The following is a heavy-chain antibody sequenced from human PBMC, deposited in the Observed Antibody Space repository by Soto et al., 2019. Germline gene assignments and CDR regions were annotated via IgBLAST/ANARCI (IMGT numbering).Heavy chain of an antibody. J-gene: IGHJ4*02. Sequence: TSETLSLTCTVSGGSISSGGYYWSWIRQHPGKGLEWIGYIYYSGNTYYNPSLKSRVTISVDTSKNQFSLKVDSVTAADTAVYYCAKPSGSYLYYFDYWGQGTLVTVSS. CDR3: AKPSGSYLYYFDY. D-gene: IGHD1-26*01. CDR2: IYYSGNT. V-gene: IGHV4-31*03. CDR1: GGSISSGGYY.